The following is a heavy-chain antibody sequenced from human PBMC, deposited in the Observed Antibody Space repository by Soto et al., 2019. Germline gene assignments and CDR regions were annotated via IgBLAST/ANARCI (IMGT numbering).Heavy chain of an antibody. CDR2: ISYDGSNK. D-gene: IGHD3-9*01. Sequence: VQLVESGGVVVQPGGSLRLSCAASGFTFDDYTMHWVRQAPGKGLEWVAVISYDGSNKYYADSVKGRFTISRDNSKNTLYLQMNSLRAEDTAVYYCARGGGYFDIYYYGMDVWGQGTTVTVSS. V-gene: IGHV3-30-3*01. CDR3: ARGGGYFDIYYYGMDV. CDR1: GFTFDDYT. J-gene: IGHJ6*02.